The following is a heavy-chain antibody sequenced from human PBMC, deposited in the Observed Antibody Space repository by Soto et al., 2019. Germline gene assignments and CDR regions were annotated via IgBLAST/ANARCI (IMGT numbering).Heavy chain of an antibody. CDR3: TRRYCSGGGCYSDFDY. CDR1: GFTFSDYY. D-gene: IGHD2-15*01. CDR2: IKTKVESYAT. Sequence: GGSLRLSCAASGFTFSDYYMSWVRQASGEGLEWVGRIKTKVESYATELAASVKGRFTISRDDPKNTAYLEMNSLKTEDTAVYYCTRRYCSGGGCYSDFDYWGQGALVTAPQ. J-gene: IGHJ4*02. V-gene: IGHV3-73*01.